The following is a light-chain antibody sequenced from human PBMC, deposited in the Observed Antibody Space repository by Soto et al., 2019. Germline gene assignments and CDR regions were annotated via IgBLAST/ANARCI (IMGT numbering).Light chain of an antibody. CDR2: AAS. V-gene: IGKV1-6*02. CDR3: LQDYSSPIT. J-gene: IGKJ5*01. CDR1: QDISND. Sequence: AIQLTHSQSSLSASVCDRITITSRASQDISNDLGWFQQKPGKAPKLLIYAASILQTGVPSRFSGSGSGSAFSLTITSLQPEDFATYYCLQDYSSPITFGQGTRLEIK.